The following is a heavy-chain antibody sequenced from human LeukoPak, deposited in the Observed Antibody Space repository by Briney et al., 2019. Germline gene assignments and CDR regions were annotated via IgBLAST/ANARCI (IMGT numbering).Heavy chain of an antibody. D-gene: IGHD2-2*01. CDR1: GYTFTSYG. V-gene: IGHV1-18*01. CDR2: ISAYNGNT. Sequence: RASVKVSCKASGYTFTSYGISWVRQDPGQGLEWMGWISAYNGNTNYAQKLQGRVTMTTDTSTSTAYMELRSLRSDDTAVYYCARDGIVVVPAASERKIDYWGQGTLVTVSS. J-gene: IGHJ4*02. CDR3: ARDGIVVVPAASERKIDY.